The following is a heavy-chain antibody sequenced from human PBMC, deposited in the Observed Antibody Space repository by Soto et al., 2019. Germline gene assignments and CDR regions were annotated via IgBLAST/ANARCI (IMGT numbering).Heavy chain of an antibody. V-gene: IGHV2-70*01. CDR3: AREATYYVFLSGYRRGYGMDV. CDR2: IDWDDDK. J-gene: IGHJ6*02. Sequence: SGPTLVNPTQTLTLTCTFSGFSLSTSGMCVSWIRQPPGKALEWLALIDWDDDKYYSTSLKTRLTISKDTSKNQVVLTMTNMDPVDTATYYCAREATYYVFLSGYRRGYGMDVWGQGTTVTVSS. CDR1: GFSLSTSGMC. D-gene: IGHD3-9*01.